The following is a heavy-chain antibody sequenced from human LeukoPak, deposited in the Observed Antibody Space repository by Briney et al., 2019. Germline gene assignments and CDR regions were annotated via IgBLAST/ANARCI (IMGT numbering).Heavy chain of an antibody. J-gene: IGHJ4*02. CDR2: ISAYNGNT. Sequence: ASVKVSCKASGYTFTSCGISWVRQAPGQGLEWMGWISAYNGNTNYAQKLQGRVTMTTDTSTSTAYMELRSLRSDDTAVYYCQMYYDFWSGYYGTDYWGQGTLVTVSS. CDR3: QMYYDFWSGYYGTDY. D-gene: IGHD3-3*01. CDR1: GYTFTSCG. V-gene: IGHV1-18*01.